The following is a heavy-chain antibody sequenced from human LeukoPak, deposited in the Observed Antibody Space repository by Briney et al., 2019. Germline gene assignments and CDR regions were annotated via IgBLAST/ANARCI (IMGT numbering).Heavy chain of an antibody. CDR3: ARGRFLDAFDI. V-gene: IGHV4-59*01. J-gene: IGHJ3*02. CDR1: NGSIRSYY. D-gene: IGHD3-3*01. CDR2: IYYSGST. Sequence: SETLSLTCTVSNGSIRSYYWSWIRQPPGKGLEWIGYIYYSGSTKYKPSLKSRVTISVDTSKNQFSLKLSSVTAADTAVYYCARGRFLDAFDIWGQGTMVTVSS.